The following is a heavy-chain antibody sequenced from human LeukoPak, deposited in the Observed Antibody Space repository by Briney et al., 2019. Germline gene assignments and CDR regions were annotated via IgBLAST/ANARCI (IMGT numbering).Heavy chain of an antibody. V-gene: IGHV4-34*01. CDR1: GGSFSGYY. CDR2: INHSGST. CDR3: ARARVSGYPRY. J-gene: IGHJ4*02. Sequence: SETLSLTCAVYGGSFSGYYWSWIRQPPGKGLEWIGEINHSGSTNYNPSLKSRVTISVDTSKNQFSLKLSSVTAADTAVYYCARARVSGYPRYWGQGTLVTVS. D-gene: IGHD2-15*01.